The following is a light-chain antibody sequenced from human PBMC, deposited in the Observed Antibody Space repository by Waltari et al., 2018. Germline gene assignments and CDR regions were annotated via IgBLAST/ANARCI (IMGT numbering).Light chain of an antibody. V-gene: IGLV6-57*03. Sequence: VLTQAHSVSGSPGQTVTISCIRSSGRIDSKYVQWYHQRPGSAPTTVIYKDSRRPSGVPHRFSGAVDRSSNSASLIISGVTSEDEADYYCQSTDDNYDVLFGGGTRLTVL. CDR1: SGRIDSKY. CDR3: QSTDDNYDVL. CDR2: KDS. J-gene: IGLJ7*01.